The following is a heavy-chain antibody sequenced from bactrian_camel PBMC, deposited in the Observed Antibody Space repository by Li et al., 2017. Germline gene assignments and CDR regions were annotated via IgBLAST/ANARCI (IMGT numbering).Heavy chain of an antibody. CDR1: GYTTNGSYC. CDR3: AAEPPNTSPDCRVAIRWADFPH. CDR2: IYNGGSST. Sequence: VQLVESGGGSVQAGGSLRLSCQASGYTTNGSYCMAWFRQAPGKEREAVAGIYNGGSSTYYADSVNGRFTISQDNAKKTLYLQMNSLKPEDSAMYYCAAEPPNTSPDCRVAIRWADFPHWGQGTQVTVS. D-gene: IGHD5*01. V-gene: IGHV3S1*01. J-gene: IGHJ4*01.